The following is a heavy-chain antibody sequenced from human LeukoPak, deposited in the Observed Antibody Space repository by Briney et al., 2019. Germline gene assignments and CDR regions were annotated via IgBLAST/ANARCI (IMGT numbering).Heavy chain of an antibody. J-gene: IGHJ6*02. CDR2: IWYDGSNK. V-gene: IGHV3-33*08. CDR3: ARGYYDSSCCMDV. Sequence: PGGSLRLSCAASRFIFSSYGMHWVRQAPGKGLEWVAVIWYDGSNKYYADSVKGRFTISRDNSKNTLYLQMNSLRAEDTAVYYCARGYYDSSCCMDVWGQGTTVTVSS. D-gene: IGHD3-22*01. CDR1: RFIFSSYG.